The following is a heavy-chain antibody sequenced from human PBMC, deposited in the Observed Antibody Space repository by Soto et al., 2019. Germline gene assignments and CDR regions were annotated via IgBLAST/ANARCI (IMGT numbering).Heavy chain of an antibody. CDR3: ARDHDSSGYSPYPL. CDR2: IYDSGNT. Sequence: SETLSLTCSVSACSICSYYWSWIRQPPVKGLVWNGYIYDSGNTNYNPSIKSRVTISVDTSKSQFSLKLSSVTAAETAVYYCARDHDSSGYSPYPLWGQGTLVTVSS. CDR1: ACSICSYY. V-gene: IGHV4-59*01. D-gene: IGHD3-22*01. J-gene: IGHJ4*02.